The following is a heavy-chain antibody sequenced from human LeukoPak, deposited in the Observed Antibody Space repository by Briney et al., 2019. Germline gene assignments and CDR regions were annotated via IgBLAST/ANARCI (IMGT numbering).Heavy chain of an antibody. Sequence: GGSLRLSCAASGFTFNDYAMHWVRQAPGKGLEWVTLISGDGDSAYYADSVRGRFTISRDNSKNSLYLQMNSLRTEDTALYYCAKDSLEAAGNFDYWGQGTLVTVSS. CDR1: GFTFNDYA. CDR3: AKDSLEAAGNFDY. V-gene: IGHV3-43*02. CDR2: ISGDGDSA. J-gene: IGHJ4*02. D-gene: IGHD6-13*01.